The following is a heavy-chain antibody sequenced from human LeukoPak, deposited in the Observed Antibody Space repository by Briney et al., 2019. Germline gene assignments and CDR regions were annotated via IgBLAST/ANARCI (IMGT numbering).Heavy chain of an antibody. Sequence: SSETLSLTCTVSGGSIINHYWSWIRQPAGKGLEWIGRIYSSGSANYSPSLKSRVSMSIDTSNNHFSLNLTSVTAADTALYFCARDVRYASGWSTPESWGQGTLVTVSP. J-gene: IGHJ5*02. CDR3: ARDVRYASGWSTPES. D-gene: IGHD6-19*01. CDR1: GGSIINHY. CDR2: IYSSGSA. V-gene: IGHV4-4*07.